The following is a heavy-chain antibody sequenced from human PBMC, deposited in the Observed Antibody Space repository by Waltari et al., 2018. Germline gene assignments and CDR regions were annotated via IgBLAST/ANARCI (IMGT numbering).Heavy chain of an antibody. J-gene: IGHJ4*02. CDR3: ARSYDSSGYYLDY. V-gene: IGHV3-11*04. Sequence: QLQLVESGGGLVKPVGSLTLPCAAPGFTVSCSYVSRTRQASGKGLEWVSYISSSGSTIYYADSVKGRFTISRDNAKNSLYLQMNSLRAEDTAVYYCARSYDSSGYYLDYWGQGTLVTVSS. CDR2: ISSSGSTI. CDR1: GFTVSCSY. D-gene: IGHD3-22*01.